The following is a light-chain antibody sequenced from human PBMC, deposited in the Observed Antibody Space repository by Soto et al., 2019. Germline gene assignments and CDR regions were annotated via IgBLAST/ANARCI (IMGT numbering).Light chain of an antibody. CDR2: GAS. V-gene: IGKV3-15*01. CDR1: QSMDNK. Sequence: IVMTQSPATLSVSPGERATLSCRASQSMDNKLAWYQQRPGQAPRLLIYGASIGATGIPARFSGSGSGTEFTLTISGLQSEDFGVYYCQQYKDWRTFGQGTNVEIK. CDR3: QQYKDWRT. J-gene: IGKJ1*01.